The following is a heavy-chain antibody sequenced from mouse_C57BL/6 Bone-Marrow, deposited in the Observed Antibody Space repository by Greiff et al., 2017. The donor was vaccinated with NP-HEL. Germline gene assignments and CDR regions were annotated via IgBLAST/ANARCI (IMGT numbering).Heavy chain of an antibody. CDR1: GYTFTSYG. CDR3: ARGGEVTTVVAPYYAMDY. CDR2: IYTRSGNT. J-gene: IGHJ4*01. D-gene: IGHD1-1*01. Sequence: VQLQQSGAELARPGASVKLSCKASGYTFTSYGISWVKQRTGQGLEWIGEIYTRSGNTYYNEKFKGKATLTADKSSSTAYMELRRLKSEDSAVYFCARGGEVTTVVAPYYAMDYWGQGTSVTVSS. V-gene: IGHV1-81*01.